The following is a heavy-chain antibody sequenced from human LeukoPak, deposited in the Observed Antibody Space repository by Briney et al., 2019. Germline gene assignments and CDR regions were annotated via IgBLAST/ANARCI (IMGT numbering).Heavy chain of an antibody. V-gene: IGHV3-20*04. CDR3: AREMGDGYNGGVDY. CDR2: INWNGGST. J-gene: IGHJ4*02. D-gene: IGHD5-24*01. Sequence: RPGGSLRLSCAASGFTFDDYGMSWVRQAPGKGLEWVSGINWNGGSTGYADSVKGRFTISRDNAKNSLYLQMNSLRAEDTAVYYCAREMGDGYNGGVDYWGQGTLVTVSS. CDR1: GFTFDDYG.